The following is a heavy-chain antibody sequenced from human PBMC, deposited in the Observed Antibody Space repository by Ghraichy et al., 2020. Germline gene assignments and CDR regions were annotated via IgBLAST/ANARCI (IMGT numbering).Heavy chain of an antibody. CDR2: INAGNGYT. D-gene: IGHD1-1*01. Sequence: ASVKVSCKASGYTFTTYAMQWVRQAPGQGLEWMGWINAGNGYTKYSQKFQGRVTFTRDTSASTAYMELSSLRSEDTAVYYCARDRELDPKYYYYYMDVWGKGTTVTVSS. CDR1: GYTFTTYA. V-gene: IGHV1-3*01. J-gene: IGHJ6*03. CDR3: ARDRELDPKYYYYYMDV.